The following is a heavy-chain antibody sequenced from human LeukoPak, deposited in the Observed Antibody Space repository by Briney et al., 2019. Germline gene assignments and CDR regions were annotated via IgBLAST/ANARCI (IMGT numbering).Heavy chain of an antibody. J-gene: IGHJ4*02. CDR3: ARDQGSYGSGSYYDY. V-gene: IGHV3-53*01. CDR1: GFTVSSNY. Sequence: PGGSLRLSCAASGFTVSSNYMNWVRQAPGKGLEWVSGIYSGGSTYYADSVKGRFTISRDNSKNTLFLQMNSLRAEDTAVYYCARDQGSYGSGSYYDYWGQGTLVTVSS. CDR2: IYSGGST. D-gene: IGHD3-10*01.